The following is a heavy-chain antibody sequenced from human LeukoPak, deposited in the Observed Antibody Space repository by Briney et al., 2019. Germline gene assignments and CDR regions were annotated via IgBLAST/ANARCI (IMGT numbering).Heavy chain of an antibody. CDR2: LSAYNGNT. J-gene: IGHJ6*03. CDR1: GYTFTNYA. Sequence: ASVKVSCKASGYTFTNYAINWVRQAPGQGLEWMGWLSAYNGNTNYAQKVQGRVTMTTDTSTSTAYMELSSLRSEDTAVYYCARGLLRGVVITYYYYYYMDVWGKGTTVTVSS. CDR3: ARGLLRGVVITYYYYYYMDV. D-gene: IGHD3-22*01. V-gene: IGHV1-18*01.